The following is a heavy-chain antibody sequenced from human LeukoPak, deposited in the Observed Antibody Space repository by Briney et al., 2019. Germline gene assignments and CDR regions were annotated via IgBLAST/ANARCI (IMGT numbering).Heavy chain of an antibody. CDR1: GGSISSYY. CDR3: AKEDYGDYELFDY. CDR2: IYHSGST. J-gene: IGHJ4*02. D-gene: IGHD4-17*01. Sequence: SETLSLTCTVSGGSISSYYWSWIRQPPGKGLEWIGSIYHSGSTNYNPSLKSRVTMSVDTSKNQFSLKLSSVTAADTAVYYCAKEDYGDYELFDYWGQGTLVTVSS. V-gene: IGHV4-59*01.